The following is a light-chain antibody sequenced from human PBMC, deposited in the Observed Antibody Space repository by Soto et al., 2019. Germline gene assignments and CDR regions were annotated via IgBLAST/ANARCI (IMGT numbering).Light chain of an antibody. Sequence: DIRMTQFPSTLSASVGDRVTITCRASESISSWLAWYQQKPGKAPKILIYKASSLQSGVPSRFTGSGSGTEFTLTISSLQPDDFATYYCQQYSVFPLTFGGGTKVEIK. V-gene: IGKV1-5*03. CDR1: ESISSW. CDR3: QQYSVFPLT. J-gene: IGKJ4*01. CDR2: KAS.